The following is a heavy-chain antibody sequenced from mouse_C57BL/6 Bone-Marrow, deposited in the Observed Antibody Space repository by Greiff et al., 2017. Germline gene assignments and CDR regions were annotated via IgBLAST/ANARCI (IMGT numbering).Heavy chain of an antibody. Sequence: EVQLQQSGPELVKPGASVKISCKASGYTFTDYYMNWVKQSHGKSLEWIGDINPNNGGTSYNQKFKGKATLTVDKSSSTAYMELRSLTSEDSAVYYCARFITTVVGLDYWGQGTTLTVSS. J-gene: IGHJ2*01. CDR3: ARFITTVVGLDY. D-gene: IGHD1-1*01. CDR1: GYTFTDYY. CDR2: INPNNGGT. V-gene: IGHV1-26*01.